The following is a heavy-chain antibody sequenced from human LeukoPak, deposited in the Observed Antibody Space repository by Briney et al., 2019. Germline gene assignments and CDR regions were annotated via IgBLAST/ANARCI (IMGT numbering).Heavy chain of an antibody. Sequence: TSETLSLTCTVSGGSISSYYWSWIRQPAGKGLGWIGRIYTSGSTNYNPSLKSRVTMSVDTSKNQFSLKLSSVTAADTAVYYCARVISVSGYYYLDYWGQGTLVTVSS. J-gene: IGHJ4*02. D-gene: IGHD3-22*01. CDR3: ARVISVSGYYYLDY. V-gene: IGHV4-4*07. CDR2: IYTSGST. CDR1: GGSISSYY.